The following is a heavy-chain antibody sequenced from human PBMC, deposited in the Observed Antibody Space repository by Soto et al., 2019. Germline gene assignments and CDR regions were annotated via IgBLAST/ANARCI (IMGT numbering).Heavy chain of an antibody. CDR3: ALRVASPYYCDGSEDPHGVDS. J-gene: IGHJ3*02. D-gene: IGHD3-22*01. CDR1: GFSLSTTGVG. CDR2: IYWDDDR. Sequence: QITLKESGPTLMKPAQTLTLTCTFSGFSLSTTGVGVGWIRQPPGKALEWLALIYWDDDRRYSPSLKSRRTITKDTSKFQVVLRMTNTDPVDTATYDCALRVASPYYCDGSEDPHGVDSWGQGTRVTVSS. V-gene: IGHV2-5*02.